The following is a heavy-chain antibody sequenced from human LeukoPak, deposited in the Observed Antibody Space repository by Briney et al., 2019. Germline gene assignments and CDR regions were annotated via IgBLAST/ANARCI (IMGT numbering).Heavy chain of an antibody. J-gene: IGHJ2*01. CDR2: ITRQSTYI. Sequence: GGSLRVSCEASGFTFSTSSLDWVRQAPGKGLEWVSSITRQSTYIYYADSMKGRFTISRDGAKNSLYLQMNSLRADDTAVYYCARAPSGENFFPWYFDLWGRGTLVTVSS. CDR1: GFTFSTSS. V-gene: IGHV3-21*01. D-gene: IGHD2-15*01. CDR3: ARAPSGENFFPWYFDL.